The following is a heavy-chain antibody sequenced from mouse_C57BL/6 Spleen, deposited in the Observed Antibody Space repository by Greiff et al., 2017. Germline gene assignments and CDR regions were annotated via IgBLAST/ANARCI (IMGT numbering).Heavy chain of an antibody. V-gene: IGHV1-19*01. D-gene: IGHD2-4*01. J-gene: IGHJ3*01. CDR2: INPYNGGT. Sequence: EVQLQQSGPVLVKPGASVKMSCKASGYTFTDYYMNWVKQSHGKSLEWIGVINPYNGGTSYNQKFKGKATLTVDKSSRTAYMELNSLTYEEYAVYYVARKKDYDYPFDYWGQGTLVTVSA. CDR3: ARKKDYDYPFDY. CDR1: GYTFTDYY.